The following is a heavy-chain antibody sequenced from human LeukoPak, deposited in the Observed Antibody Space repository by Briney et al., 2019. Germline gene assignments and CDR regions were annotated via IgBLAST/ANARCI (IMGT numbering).Heavy chain of an antibody. V-gene: IGHV4-59*01. J-gene: IGHJ4*02. CDR3: ARVRALSYYDSSGDLYYFDY. CDR1: GGSIRSYY. D-gene: IGHD3-22*01. CDR2: MYYSGST. Sequence: SETLSLTCSVSGGSIRSYYWSWIRQPPGKGLEWIGYMYYSGSTNYNPSLKSRVTISVDTSKNQFSLKLSPVTAADTAVYYCARVRALSYYDSSGDLYYFDYWGQGTLVTVSS.